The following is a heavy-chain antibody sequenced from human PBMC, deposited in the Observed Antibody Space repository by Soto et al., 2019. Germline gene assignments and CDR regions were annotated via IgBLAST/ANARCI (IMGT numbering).Heavy chain of an antibody. CDR1: GGSISSYY. J-gene: IGHJ5*02. D-gene: IGHD6-13*01. CDR3: ARGENGYSVGYWFDP. V-gene: IGHV4-4*07. Sequence: SETLSLTCTVSGGSISSYYWSWIRQPAGKGLEWIGRIYTSGSTNYNPSLKSRVTMSVDTSKNQFSLKLRSVTAADTAVYYCARGENGYSVGYWFDPGGQGTLVTVSS. CDR2: IYTSGST.